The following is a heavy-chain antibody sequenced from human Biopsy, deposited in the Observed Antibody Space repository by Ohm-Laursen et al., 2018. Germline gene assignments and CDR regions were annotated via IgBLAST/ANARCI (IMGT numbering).Heavy chain of an antibody. D-gene: IGHD1-1*01. Sequence: SLRFSCSASGFTFKNYNMNWVRQAPGKGLEWVSSITDSGSHMYYADSVKGRLTISRDNAKNSLYLQMDRLRAEDTAVYYCATGDNRNQPPIWGQGALVTVSS. V-gene: IGHV3-21*01. CDR3: ATGDNRNQPPI. CDR2: ITDSGSHM. CDR1: GFTFKNYN. J-gene: IGHJ4*02.